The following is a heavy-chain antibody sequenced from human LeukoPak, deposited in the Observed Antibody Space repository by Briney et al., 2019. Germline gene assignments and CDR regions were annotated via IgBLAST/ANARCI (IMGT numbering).Heavy chain of an antibody. CDR2: IYYSGST. D-gene: IGHD3-22*01. CDR1: GGSISSSSYY. J-gene: IGHJ4*02. Sequence: PSETLSLTCTVSGGSISSSSYYWGWIRQPPGKGLEWIGSIYYSGSTYYNPSLKSRVTISVDTSKNQFSLKLSSVTAADTAVYYCARTLRDTYYYDSSGYSKPFDYWGQGTLVTVSS. CDR3: ARTLRDTYYYDSSGYSKPFDY. V-gene: IGHV4-39*07.